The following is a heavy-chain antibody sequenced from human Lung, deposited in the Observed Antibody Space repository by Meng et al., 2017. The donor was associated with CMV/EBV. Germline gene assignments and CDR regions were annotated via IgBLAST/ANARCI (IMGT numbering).Heavy chain of an antibody. CDR2: INHSGST. Sequence: SXTXSLXCAVYGGSFSGYYWSWIRQPPGKGLEWMGEINHSGSTNYNPSLKSRVTISVDTYKNQFYLKLSSVTAADTAVYYCERGESSGLITPLRGGFRPFDPWXQGTLVTVSS. D-gene: IGHD3-10*01. V-gene: IGHV4-34*01. J-gene: IGHJ5*02. CDR3: ERGESSGLITPLRGGFRPFDP. CDR1: GGSFSGYY.